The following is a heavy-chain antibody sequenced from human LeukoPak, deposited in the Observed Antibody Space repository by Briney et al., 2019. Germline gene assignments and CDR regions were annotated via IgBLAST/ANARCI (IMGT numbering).Heavy chain of an antibody. CDR1: GFTFSSYA. V-gene: IGHV3-23*01. J-gene: IGHJ4*02. CDR2: ISGSGGGT. CDR3: AKYSVQLWDNFDY. Sequence: GGSLRLSCTASGFTFSSYAMSWVRQAPGKGLEWVSTISGSGGGTYYADSVKGRFTISRDNSKNTLYLQMNSLRAEDTAVYYCAKYSVQLWDNFDYWGQGTLVTVSS. D-gene: IGHD5-18*01.